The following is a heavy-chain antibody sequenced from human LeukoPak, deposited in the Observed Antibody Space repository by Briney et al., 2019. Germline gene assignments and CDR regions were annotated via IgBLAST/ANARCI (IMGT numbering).Heavy chain of an antibody. CDR2: INHSGST. CDR1: GGSFSGYY. CDR3: ARQVSRRRSMVRGPPDY. D-gene: IGHD3-10*01. V-gene: IGHV4-34*01. J-gene: IGHJ4*02. Sequence: SETLSLTCAVYGGSFSGYYWSWIRQPPGKGLEWIGEINHSGSTNYNPSLKSRVTISVDTSKNQFSLKLSSVTAADTAVYYCARQVSRRRSMVRGPPDYWGQGTLVTVSP.